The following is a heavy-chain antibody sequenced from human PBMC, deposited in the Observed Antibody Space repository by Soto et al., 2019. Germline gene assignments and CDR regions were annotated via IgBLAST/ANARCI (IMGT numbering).Heavy chain of an antibody. CDR1: GFALSSYA. CDR3: VKDEGFCTGGNCYSVARGGFDR. J-gene: IGHJ3*01. CDR2: ISSNGIST. Sequence: VGSLSLSCSASGFALSSYAMHWVRQAPGKGLEYVSSISSNGISTYYADSVKGRFTISRDNSQNTLYIQMNSLRPDDTALYYCVKDEGFCTGGNCYSVARGGFDRWGQGTMVTVSS. D-gene: IGHD2-15*01. V-gene: IGHV3-64D*06.